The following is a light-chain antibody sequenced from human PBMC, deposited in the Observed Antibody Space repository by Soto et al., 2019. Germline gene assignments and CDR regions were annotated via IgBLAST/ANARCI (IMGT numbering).Light chain of an antibody. CDR2: GAS. CDR1: QSVSNNY. V-gene: IGKV3-20*01. CDR3: QHFGGTTFT. Sequence: ELVLPQSPGTLSLSPGGSATLSGRASQSVSNNYLAWYQQKPGQAPRLLIYGASNRATGIPDRFSGSGSGTDFTLTISRLEPEDFAVYYCQHFGGTTFTFGQGTRLEIK. J-gene: IGKJ5*01.